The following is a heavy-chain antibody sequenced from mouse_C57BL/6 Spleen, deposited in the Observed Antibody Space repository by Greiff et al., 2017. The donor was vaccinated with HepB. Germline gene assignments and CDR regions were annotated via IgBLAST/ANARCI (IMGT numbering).Heavy chain of an antibody. V-gene: IGHV1-7*01. CDR1: GYTFTSYW. D-gene: IGHD1-1*01. CDR3: ARYYYGSSYEDDAMDY. J-gene: IGHJ4*01. Sequence: QVQLQQSGAELAKPGASVKLSCKASGYTFTSYWMHWVKQRPGQGLEWIGYINPSSGYTKYNQKFKDKATLTADKSSSTAYMQLSSLTYEDSAVYYCARYYYGSSYEDDAMDYWGQGTSVTVSS. CDR2: INPSSGYT.